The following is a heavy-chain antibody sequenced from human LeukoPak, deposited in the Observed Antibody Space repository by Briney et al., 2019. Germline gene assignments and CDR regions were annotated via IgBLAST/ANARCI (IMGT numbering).Heavy chain of an antibody. CDR2: ISSSSSTI. V-gene: IGHV3-48*01. Sequence: GGSLRLSCAASGFTFSSYSMNWVRQAPGKGLEWVSYISSSSSTIYYADSVKGRFTISRDNAKSSLYLQMNSLRAEDTAVYYCARRNHIVVVTSYYYYMDVWGKGTTVTVSS. CDR1: GFTFSSYS. J-gene: IGHJ6*03. CDR3: ARRNHIVVVTSYYYYMDV. D-gene: IGHD2-21*02.